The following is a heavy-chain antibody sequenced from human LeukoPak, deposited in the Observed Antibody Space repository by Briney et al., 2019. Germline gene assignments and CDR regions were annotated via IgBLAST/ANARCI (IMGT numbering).Heavy chain of an antibody. CDR2: IYYSGST. J-gene: IGHJ4*02. Sequence: PSETLSLTCTVSGGSISSSNYYWGWIRQPPGKGLEWIGSIYYSGSTYYNPSLKSRVTISVDTSKNQFSLKLSSVTAADTAVYYCASYWNSGIYYWGQGTLVTVSS. V-gene: IGHV4-39*07. CDR3: ASYWNSGIYY. CDR1: GGSISSSNYY. D-gene: IGHD1-7*01.